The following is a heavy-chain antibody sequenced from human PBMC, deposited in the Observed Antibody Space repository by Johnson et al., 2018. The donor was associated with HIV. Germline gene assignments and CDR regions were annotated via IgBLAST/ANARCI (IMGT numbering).Heavy chain of an antibody. CDR1: GFRFGDYA. Sequence: VQLVESGGGLVQPGGSLRLSCIASGFRFGDYAMSWFRQAPGKGLEWVGFIRGQVYGGTTEYAASVKGRFTISIDDSKSIAYLQMNSLKTEDTAVYYCTKYGSDSGDFYAFDIWGQGTMVTVSS. CDR3: TKYGSDSGDFYAFDI. J-gene: IGHJ3*02. V-gene: IGHV3-49*03. CDR2: IRGQVYGGTT. D-gene: IGHD4-17*01.